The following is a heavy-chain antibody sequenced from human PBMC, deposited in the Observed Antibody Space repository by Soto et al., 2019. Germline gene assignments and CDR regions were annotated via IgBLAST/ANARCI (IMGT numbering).Heavy chain of an antibody. Sequence: SETLSLTCTVSGGSISSYYWSWIRQPPGKGLEWIGYIYYSGSTNYNPSLKSRVTISVDTSKNQFSLKLSSVTAADTAVYYCAREHPVALGVNDDWGQGTLVIVSS. CDR1: GGSISSYY. CDR3: AREHPVALGVNDD. J-gene: IGHJ4*02. V-gene: IGHV4-59*01. CDR2: IYYSGST. D-gene: IGHD2-21*01.